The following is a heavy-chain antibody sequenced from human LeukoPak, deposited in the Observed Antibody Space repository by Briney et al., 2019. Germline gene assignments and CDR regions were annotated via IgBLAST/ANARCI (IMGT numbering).Heavy chain of an antibody. Sequence: SETLSLTCTVSGGSISSYYWGWIRQPPGKGLEWIGSIYYSGSTYYNPSLKSRVTISVDTSKNQFSLKLSSVTAADTAVYYCARQPMGGGGSYFFDYWGQGTLVTVSS. CDR3: ARQPMGGGGSYFFDY. J-gene: IGHJ4*02. D-gene: IGHD1-26*01. CDR1: GGSISSYY. CDR2: IYYSGST. V-gene: IGHV4-39*01.